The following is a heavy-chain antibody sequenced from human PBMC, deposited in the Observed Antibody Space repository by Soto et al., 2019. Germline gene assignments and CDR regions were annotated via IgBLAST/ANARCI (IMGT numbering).Heavy chain of an antibody. D-gene: IGHD6-13*01. CDR3: ARAHEAPSSQYNTWFDP. V-gene: IGHV4-31*03. J-gene: IGHJ5*02. CDR1: GGSISSGGYY. CDR2: IYYSGST. Sequence: SETLSLTCTVSGGSISSGGYYWSWIRQHPGKGLEWIGYIYYSGSTYYNPSLKSRVTISVDTSKNQFSLKLSSVTAADTAVYYCARAHEAPSSQYNTWFDPWGQGTLVTVSS.